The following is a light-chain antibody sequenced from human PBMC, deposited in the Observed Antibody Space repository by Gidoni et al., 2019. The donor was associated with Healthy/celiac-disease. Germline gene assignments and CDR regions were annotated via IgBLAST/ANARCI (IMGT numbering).Light chain of an antibody. CDR1: KLGDKY. V-gene: IGLV3-1*01. Sequence: SYELPHPPSVSVSPGQTASITCSGDKLGDKYACWYQQTPGQSPVLVSYQDSKRPSGIPERFSGSNSGNTATLSISGTQAMDEADYYCQAWDRRTGVFGGGTKLTVL. CDR2: QDS. CDR3: QAWDRRTGV. J-gene: IGLJ2*01.